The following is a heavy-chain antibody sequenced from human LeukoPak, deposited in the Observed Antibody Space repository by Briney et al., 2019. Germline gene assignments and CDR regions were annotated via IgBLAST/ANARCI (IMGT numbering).Heavy chain of an antibody. CDR2: IRQDGSEK. D-gene: IGHD3-3*01. J-gene: IGHJ6*03. CDR1: GCTFSTYA. V-gene: IGHV3-7*03. Sequence: AGGSLRLSCAASGCTFSTYAMSWVRQAPGKGLEWVANIRQDGSEKYYVDSVKGRFTISRDNAKNSLYLQMNSLRAEDTALYYCAKDGNYDFYYMDVWGKGTTVTVSS. CDR3: AKDGNYDFYYMDV.